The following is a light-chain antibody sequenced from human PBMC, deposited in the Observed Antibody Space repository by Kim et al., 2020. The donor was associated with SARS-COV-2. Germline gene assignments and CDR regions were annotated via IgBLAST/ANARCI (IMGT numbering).Light chain of an antibody. J-gene: IGKJ4*01. CDR3: QQHATWPPALT. Sequence: PATVSLSPGERATLACRASRSINIDVAWYQQKPGRAPRLLIYYASKRVSGVPARFSGSGSGIDFALTINGLEPDDFAGYYCQQHATWPPALT. CDR2: YAS. V-gene: IGKV3-11*01. CDR1: RSINID.